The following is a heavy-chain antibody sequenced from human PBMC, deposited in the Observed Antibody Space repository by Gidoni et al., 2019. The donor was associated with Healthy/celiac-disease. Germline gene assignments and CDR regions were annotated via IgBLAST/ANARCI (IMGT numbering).Heavy chain of an antibody. D-gene: IGHD6-13*01. J-gene: IGHJ4*02. CDR2: IYPGDSET. Sequence: EVQLVQSGDKLKKPGESLTISCKGSGYSCTSYWIGWVRQMLGKGLEWMGIIYPGDSETRYSPSFQGQVTIAADKSISTAYLKWSSLKASDNAMYYCARQGSSSRDYWGQGTLVTVSS. CDR1: GYSCTSYW. CDR3: ARQGSSSRDY. V-gene: IGHV5-51*01.